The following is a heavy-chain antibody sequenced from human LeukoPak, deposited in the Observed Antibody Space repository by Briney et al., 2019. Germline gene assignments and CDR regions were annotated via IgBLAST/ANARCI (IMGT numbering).Heavy chain of an antibody. J-gene: IGHJ3*02. CDR2: INYSGRT. D-gene: IGHD3-22*01. Sequence: PSETLSLTCSVSGGSISRHFWSWIRQPPGKGLEWIAFINYSGRTKYNHSLQSRVTISIDTSENNFSLRLTSVTAADTAVYYCARLLDNDSSGDPDTFDMWGQGTVVSVSS. CDR1: GGSISRHF. V-gene: IGHV4-59*11. CDR3: ARLLDNDSSGDPDTFDM.